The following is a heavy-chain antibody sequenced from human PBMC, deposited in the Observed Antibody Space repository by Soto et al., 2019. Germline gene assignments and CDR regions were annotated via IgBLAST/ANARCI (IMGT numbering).Heavy chain of an antibody. J-gene: IGHJ3*02. CDR2: INSDGSST. V-gene: IGHV3-74*01. D-gene: IGHD2-15*01. CDR1: GFTFSSYW. Sequence: GGSLRLSCAASGFTFSSYWMHWVRQAPGKGLVWVSRINSDGSSTSYADSVKGRFTISRDNAKNTLYLQMNSLRAEDTAVYYCARRYCSGGSCYAGAFDIWGQGTMVTVSS. CDR3: ARRYCSGGSCYAGAFDI.